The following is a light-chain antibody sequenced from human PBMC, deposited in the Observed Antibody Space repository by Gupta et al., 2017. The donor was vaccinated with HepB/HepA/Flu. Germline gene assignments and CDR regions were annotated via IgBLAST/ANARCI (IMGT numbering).Light chain of an antibody. J-gene: IGKJ1*01. V-gene: IGKV1-39*01. CDR2: AAS. Sequence: DIQMTQSPSSLSASVGDRVTITCRASQRISRYLNWYQQQPGKAPKLLIYAASSLQSGVPSRFSGSGSETEFTLTISSLQPEDFATYYCQQSHSTPRTFGQGTKAGIK. CDR3: QQSHSTPRT. CDR1: QRISRY.